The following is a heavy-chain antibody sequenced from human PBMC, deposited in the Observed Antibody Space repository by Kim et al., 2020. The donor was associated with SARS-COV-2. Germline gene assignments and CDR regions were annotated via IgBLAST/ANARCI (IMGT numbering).Heavy chain of an antibody. D-gene: IGHD3-10*01. Sequence: GGSLRLSCAASGFTFSDHYMDWVRQAPGKGLEWVGRTRNKANSYTTEYAASVKGRFTISRDDSKKSVYLQMNSLRTEDTAVYYCGRVGLWCYYRTIDYWGQGALVTVSS. CDR1: GFTFSDHY. V-gene: IGHV3-72*01. CDR2: TRNKANSYTT. CDR3: GRVGLWCYYRTIDY. J-gene: IGHJ4*02.